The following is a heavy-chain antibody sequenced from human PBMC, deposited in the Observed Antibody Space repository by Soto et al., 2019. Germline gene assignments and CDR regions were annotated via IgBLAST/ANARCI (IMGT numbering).Heavy chain of an antibody. V-gene: IGHV1-69*01. D-gene: IGHD2-15*01. CDR3: ARSVVVVAATSYYYYYGMDV. J-gene: IGHJ6*02. CDR1: GGTFSSYA. CDR2: IIPIFGTA. Sequence: QVQLVQSGAEVKKPGSSVKVSCKASGGTFSSYAISWVRQAPGQGLEWMGGIIPIFGTANYAQKFQGRVMITADEATSTAYMEVSSMRSEDTAVYYCARSVVVVAATSYYYYYGMDVWGQGTTVTVSS.